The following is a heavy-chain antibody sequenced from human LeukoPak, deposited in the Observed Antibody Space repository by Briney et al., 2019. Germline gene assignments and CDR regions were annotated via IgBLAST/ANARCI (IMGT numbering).Heavy chain of an antibody. CDR1: GFTFSRSG. D-gene: IGHD3-16*02. J-gene: IGHJ6*02. CDR2: IWYDGSHE. V-gene: IGHV3-33*01. Sequence: GGSLRLSCAASGFTFSRSGMHWVRQAPGKGLDRVSVIWYDGSHEDYADSVKGRFTISRDNSKNTLFMQMNSLRAEDTAVYYCARDQSSYGMDVWGQGTTVTVSS. CDR3: ARDQSSYGMDV.